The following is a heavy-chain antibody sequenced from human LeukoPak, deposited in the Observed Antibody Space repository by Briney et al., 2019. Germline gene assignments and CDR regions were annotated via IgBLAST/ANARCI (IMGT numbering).Heavy chain of an antibody. Sequence: ASVKVSCKASGYTFTRYGMSWVRQAPGQGLEWMGWISGSNGNTDYAQKLQGRVTMTTDTSTGTAYMELRSLRSDDTAVYYCARSGRGTYYYFDYWGQGTLVTVSS. V-gene: IGHV1-18*01. CDR3: ARSGRGTYYYFDY. CDR1: GYTFTRYG. CDR2: ISGSNGNT. J-gene: IGHJ4*02. D-gene: IGHD1-26*01.